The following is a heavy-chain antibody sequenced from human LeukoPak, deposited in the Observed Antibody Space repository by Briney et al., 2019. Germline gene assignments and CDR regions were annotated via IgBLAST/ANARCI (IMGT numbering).Heavy chain of an antibody. D-gene: IGHD6-19*01. CDR3: ARDLGSENSSGLDY. V-gene: IGHV1-46*01. CDR2: INPRDGSA. J-gene: IGHJ4*02. Sequence: ASVKVSCKASGYTFTSNYMHWVRQAPGQGLEWMGIINPRDGSANSAQKFQGRVTMTRDTSTSTFYMELSSLRSEDTAVYYCARDLGSENSSGLDYWGQGTLVTVSS. CDR1: GYTFTSNY.